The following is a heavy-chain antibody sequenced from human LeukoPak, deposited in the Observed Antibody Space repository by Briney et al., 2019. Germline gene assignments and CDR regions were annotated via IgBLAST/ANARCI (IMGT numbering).Heavy chain of an antibody. Sequence: GXXLRLSXAASGFTFSSYTMNWVRQAPGKGLEWVSSISSSTGYIYYADSVKGRFTISRDNAKNSLYLQMNSLRAEDTAVYYCARGGDYYGSGTLLYYYYMDVWGKGTTVTVSS. J-gene: IGHJ6*03. V-gene: IGHV3-21*01. CDR3: ARGGDYYGSGTLLYYYYMDV. D-gene: IGHD3-10*01. CDR1: GFTFSSYT. CDR2: ISSSTGYI.